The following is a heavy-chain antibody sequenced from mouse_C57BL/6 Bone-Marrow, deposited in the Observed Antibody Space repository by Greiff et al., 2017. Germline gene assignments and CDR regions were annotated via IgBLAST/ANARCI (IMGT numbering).Heavy chain of an antibody. V-gene: IGHV1-81*01. CDR3: ARRTYYSNGFAY. CDR2: IYPRSGNT. Sequence: QVQLQQSGAELARPGASVKLSCKASGYTFTSYGISWVKQRTGKGLEWIGEIYPRSGNTYYNEKFKGKATLTADKSSSTAYMELRSLTSEDSAVYFCARRTYYSNGFAYWGQGTLVTVSA. D-gene: IGHD2-5*01. J-gene: IGHJ3*01. CDR1: GYTFTSYG.